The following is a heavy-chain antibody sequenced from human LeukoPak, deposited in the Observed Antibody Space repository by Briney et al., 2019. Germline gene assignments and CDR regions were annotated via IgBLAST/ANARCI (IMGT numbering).Heavy chain of an antibody. D-gene: IGHD3-22*01. CDR1: GFTFSSYS. Sequence: GRSLRLSCPASGFTFSSYSMNWVRQAQGKGLEWVSSISSSSRYIYYTDSMKGPATISRDNDKNSLYLQMNNLRAEDTAVYYCARDAYYYDSRGSPWGQGTLVTVSS. CDR3: ARDAYYYDSRGSP. V-gene: IGHV3-21*01. CDR2: ISSSSRYI. J-gene: IGHJ5*02.